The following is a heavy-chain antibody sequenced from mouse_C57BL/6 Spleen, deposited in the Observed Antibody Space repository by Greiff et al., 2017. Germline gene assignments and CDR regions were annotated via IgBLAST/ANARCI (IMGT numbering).Heavy chain of an antibody. V-gene: IGHV1-4*01. J-gene: IGHJ1*03. CDR1: GYTFTSYT. CDR2: INPSSGYT. CDR3: AKSYDGYYFDV. D-gene: IGHD2-3*01. Sequence: VQLQESGAELARPGASVKMSCKASGYTFTSYTMHWVKQRPGQGLEWIGYINPSSGYTKYNQKFKAKATLTADKSSSTAYMQLSSLTSEDSAVYYCAKSYDGYYFDVWGTGTTVTVSS.